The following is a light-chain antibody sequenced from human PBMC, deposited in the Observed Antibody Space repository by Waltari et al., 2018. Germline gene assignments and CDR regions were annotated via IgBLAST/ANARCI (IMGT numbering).Light chain of an antibody. Sequence: QSVLTQPPSVSGAPGQRVTIPCTGSSSNIGAGYDVHWYQQLPGTAPNLLSYGNSNRPSGVPDRFSGSKSGTSASLAITGLQAEDEADYYCQSYDSSLSGFYVFGTGTKVTVL. CDR3: QSYDSSLSGFYV. CDR2: GNS. CDR1: SSNIGAGYD. J-gene: IGLJ1*01. V-gene: IGLV1-40*01.